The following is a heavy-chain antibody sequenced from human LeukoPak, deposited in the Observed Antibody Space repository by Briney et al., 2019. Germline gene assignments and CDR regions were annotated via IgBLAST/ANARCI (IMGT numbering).Heavy chain of an antibody. V-gene: IGHV1-18*04. Sequence: ASVKVSCKASGVTFTSYGFNWVRQAPGQGLEWMGWISAYSGNTNFAQKFQGRVTMTTDTSTRTVYMELRSLRSDDTAVYYCARDGVEMATYYYYAMDVWGQGTTVTVSS. J-gene: IGHJ6*02. D-gene: IGHD5-24*01. CDR1: GVTFTSYG. CDR3: ARDGVEMATYYYYAMDV. CDR2: ISAYSGNT.